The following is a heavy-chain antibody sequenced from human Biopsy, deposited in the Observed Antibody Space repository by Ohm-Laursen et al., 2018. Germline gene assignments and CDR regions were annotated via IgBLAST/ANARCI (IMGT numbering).Heavy chain of an antibody. Sequence: GTLSLTCSVSGGSTNDYFWSWIRQPAGETLEWIGRIYSSGGSSYNPSLKSRISMSMDTSNNQFSLTLTSVTAADTAVYYCATTTMDTSGWFGNYFDSWGQGTLVTVSS. D-gene: IGHD6-19*01. CDR2: IYSSGGS. CDR1: GGSTNDYF. CDR3: ATTTMDTSGWFGNYFDS. V-gene: IGHV4-4*07. J-gene: IGHJ4*02.